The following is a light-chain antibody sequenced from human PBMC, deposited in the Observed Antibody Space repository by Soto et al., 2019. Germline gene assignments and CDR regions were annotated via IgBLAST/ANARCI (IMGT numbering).Light chain of an antibody. CDR2: GAS. V-gene: IGKV3-20*01. J-gene: IGKJ4*01. CDR3: QQYGSSPLT. Sequence: EIVMAQSPATLSVSPGEGATLSCRASQGIGSTLAWYQQKPGQAPRLLIYGASIRATGVPATFSGSGSGTDFTLTISRLEPEDFAVYYCQQYGSSPLTFGGGTKVDIK. CDR1: QGIGST.